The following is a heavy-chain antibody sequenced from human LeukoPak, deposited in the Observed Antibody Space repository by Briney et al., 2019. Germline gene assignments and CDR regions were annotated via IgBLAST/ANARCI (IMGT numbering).Heavy chain of an antibody. CDR3: ARAGGPTVTTKREKNAFDI. CDR2: IIPILGIA. Sequence: GASVKVSCKASGGTFSSYAISWVRQAPGQGLEWMGRIIPILGIANYAQKFQGRVTITADKSTSTAYMELSSLRSEDTAVYYCARAGGPTVTTKREKNAFDIWGQGTMVTVSS. D-gene: IGHD4-17*01. J-gene: IGHJ3*02. V-gene: IGHV1-69*04. CDR1: GGTFSSYA.